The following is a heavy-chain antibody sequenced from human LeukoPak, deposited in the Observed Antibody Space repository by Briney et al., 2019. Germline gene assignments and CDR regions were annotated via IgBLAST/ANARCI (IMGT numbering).Heavy chain of an antibody. CDR2: INANSGAT. J-gene: IGHJ4*02. V-gene: IGHV1-2*02. CDR1: GYTFNGYY. Sequence: ASVKVSCKASGYTFNGYYMHWVRQAPEQGLEWMGWINANSGATNYAQKFQGRVTMTRDTSISTAYMDLSRLRSDDTAVYYCARGGGGYSYGSDYWGQGTLVTVSS. D-gene: IGHD5-18*01. CDR3: ARGGGGYSYGSDY.